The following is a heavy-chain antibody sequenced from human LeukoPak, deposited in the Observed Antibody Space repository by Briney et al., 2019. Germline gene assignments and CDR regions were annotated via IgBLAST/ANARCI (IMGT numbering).Heavy chain of an antibody. D-gene: IGHD1-26*01. J-gene: IGHJ3*02. Sequence: SETLSLTCTVSGGSISSYYWSWIRQPPGKGLEWIGYIYYSGSTNYNPSLKSRVTISVDTSKNPFSLKLSSVTAADTAVYYCATRTVSVVGATGAFDIWGQGTMVTVSS. CDR2: IYYSGST. CDR1: GGSISSYY. V-gene: IGHV4-59*12. CDR3: ATRTVSVVGATGAFDI.